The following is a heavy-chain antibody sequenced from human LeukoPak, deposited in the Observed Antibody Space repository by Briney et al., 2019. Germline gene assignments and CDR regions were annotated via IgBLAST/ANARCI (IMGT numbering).Heavy chain of an antibody. CDR2: ISYDGTNK. CDR1: GFIFSKFA. Sequence: GGSLRLSCAASGFIFSKFAIHWVRQAPGKGLEWVAVISYDGTNKYYADSVKGRFTISRDNAKNSLYLQMNSLRAEDTAVYYCARDSGYVDYWGQGTLVTVSS. CDR3: ARDSGYVDY. D-gene: IGHD3-22*01. V-gene: IGHV3-30-3*01. J-gene: IGHJ4*02.